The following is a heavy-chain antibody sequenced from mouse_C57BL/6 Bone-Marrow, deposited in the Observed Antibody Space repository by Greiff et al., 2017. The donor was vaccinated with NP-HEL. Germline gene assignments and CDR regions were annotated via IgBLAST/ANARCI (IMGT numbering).Heavy chain of an antibody. CDR3: ARDGYYGGFAY. Sequence: EVKLVESGGGLVKPGGSLKLSCAASGFTFSSYAMSWVRQTPEKRLEWVATISDGGSYTYYPDKVKGRFTISRDNAKSNLYLQMSHLTSEDTAMYYCARDGYYGGFAYWGQGTLVTVAA. V-gene: IGHV5-4*01. J-gene: IGHJ3*01. CDR1: GFTFSSYA. CDR2: ISDGGSYT. D-gene: IGHD2-3*01.